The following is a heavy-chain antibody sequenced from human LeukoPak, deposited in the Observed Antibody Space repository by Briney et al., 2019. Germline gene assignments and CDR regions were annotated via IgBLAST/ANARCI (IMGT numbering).Heavy chain of an antibody. CDR2: FNPNSVGT. V-gene: IGHV1-2*02. J-gene: IGHJ4*02. Sequence: ASVKASCKTSGYTFTGYYLHWVRQAPGQGLEWMGWFNPNSVGTNSAQKFQGRVTMTSDTSISTAYMEMTSLRSDDTAVYYCAREAPGSGNFDFWGQGTLVTVSS. D-gene: IGHD3-10*01. CDR1: GYTFTGYY. CDR3: AREAPGSGNFDF.